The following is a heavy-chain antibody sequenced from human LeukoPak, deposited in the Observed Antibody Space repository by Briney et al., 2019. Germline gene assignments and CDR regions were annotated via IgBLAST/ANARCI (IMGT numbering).Heavy chain of an antibody. CDR3: ARVVRYSSSWLRWFDP. D-gene: IGHD6-13*01. J-gene: IGHJ5*02. Sequence: SETLSLTCTVSGGSISSSFYYWGWIRQPPGKGLEWIGNIFYSGSTYYNPSLKSRVTISVDTSKNQFSLKLSSVTAADTAVYYCARVVRYSSSWLRWFDPWGQGTLVTVSS. CDR1: GGSISSSFYY. CDR2: IFYSGST. V-gene: IGHV4-39*07.